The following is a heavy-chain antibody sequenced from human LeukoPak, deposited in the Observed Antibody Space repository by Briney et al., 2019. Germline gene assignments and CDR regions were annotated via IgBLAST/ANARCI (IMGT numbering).Heavy chain of an antibody. V-gene: IGHV3-30*02. D-gene: IGHD4-17*01. CDR3: AKVGMVTTTPGYFDY. Sequence: GGSLRLSCAASGFTFSSYGMHWVRQAPGKGLEWVSFIRYDGSNKHYADSVKGRFTISRDNSKNTLYLQMNSLRAEDTAVYYCAKVGMVTTTPGYFDYWGQGTPVSVSS. CDR1: GFTFSSYG. J-gene: IGHJ4*02. CDR2: IRYDGSNK.